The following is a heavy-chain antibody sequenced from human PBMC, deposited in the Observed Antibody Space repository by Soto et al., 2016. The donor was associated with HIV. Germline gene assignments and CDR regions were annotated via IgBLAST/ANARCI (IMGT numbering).Heavy chain of an antibody. CDR1: GGSINTDTYY. CDR3: ARGNGANYGGNFDY. CDR2: ISTRGRT. Sequence: QVQLQESGPGLVKPSQTLSLTCTVSGGSINTDTYYWIWIRQPAGKGLEYIGRISTRGRTFYSPSLRSRVTMSLDTSKNLFXLKVNTVTAADTAVYYCARGNGANYGGNFDYVGPGNPGHRLL. V-gene: IGHV4-61*02. J-gene: IGHJ4*02. D-gene: IGHD2-15*01.